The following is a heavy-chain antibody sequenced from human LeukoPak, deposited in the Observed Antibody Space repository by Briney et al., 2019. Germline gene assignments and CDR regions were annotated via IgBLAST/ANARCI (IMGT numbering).Heavy chain of an antibody. J-gene: IGHJ4*02. CDR1: GGSISSSSYY. V-gene: IGHV4-39*07. Sequence: SETLSLTCTVSGGSISSSSYYWGWIRQPPGKGLEWIGSIYYSGSTYYNPSLKSRVTISVDTSKNQFSLKLSSVTAADTAVYYCAPCSYSSGWYVDYWGQGTLVTVSS. CDR2: IYYSGST. D-gene: IGHD6-19*01. CDR3: APCSYSSGWYVDY.